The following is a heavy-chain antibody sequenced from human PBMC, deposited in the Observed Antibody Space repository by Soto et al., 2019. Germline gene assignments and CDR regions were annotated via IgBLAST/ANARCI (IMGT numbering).Heavy chain of an antibody. CDR1: GFTFSSYS. CDR2: ISSSSSYI. CDR3: ARLVGGIAAAGACYYYYLDV. J-gene: IGHJ6*03. D-gene: IGHD6-13*01. V-gene: IGHV3-21*01. Sequence: GGSLRLSCAASGFTFSSYSMNWVRQAPGKGLEWVSSISSSSSYIYYADSVKGRFTISRDNAKNSLYLQMNSLRAEDTAVYYCARLVGGIAAAGACYYYYLDVWGQGTTVTVSS.